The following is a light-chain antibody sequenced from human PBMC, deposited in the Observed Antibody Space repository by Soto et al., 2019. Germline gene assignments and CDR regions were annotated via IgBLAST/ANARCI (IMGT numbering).Light chain of an antibody. CDR1: QSINKY. CDR3: PESHISGT. V-gene: IGKV1-39*01. CDR2: AAS. Sequence: DIQMTQSPSSLSASVGDRVTIACRASQSINKYLNWYQQKPGKAPKLLIYAASDLQSGVPSRFSRSGAVTDFTLAISSLLSDDFAFYYHPESHISGTLGQGTKVEIX. J-gene: IGKJ2*01.